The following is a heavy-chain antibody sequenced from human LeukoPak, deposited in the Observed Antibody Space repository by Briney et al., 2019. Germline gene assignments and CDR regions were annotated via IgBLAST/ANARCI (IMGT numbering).Heavy chain of an antibody. CDR2: MNPGSGDT. CDR1: GYTFSNFD. J-gene: IGHJ6*03. V-gene: IGHV1-8*02. CDR3: ARSRRGYYMDV. Sequence: GASVKVSCKASGYTFSNFDVNWVRQAPGQGLEWMAWMNPGSGDTGYEGKFQARLSLSSNTSIITASMELTSLTSEDTAVYYCARSRRGYYMDVWGKGATVIVSS.